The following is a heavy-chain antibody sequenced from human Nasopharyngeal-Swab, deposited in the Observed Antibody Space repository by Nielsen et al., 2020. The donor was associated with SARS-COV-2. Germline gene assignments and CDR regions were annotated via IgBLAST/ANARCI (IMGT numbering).Heavy chain of an antibody. CDR2: VNQDGSRT. V-gene: IGHV3-74*01. CDR1: GVIISKYW. J-gene: IGHJ4*02. CDR3: VKHQGSSSDQ. Sequence: GESLKISCEVSGVIISKYWMHWVRQVPGKGPVWVSRVNQDGSRTDYADSVRGRFTISRDNAKNTLYLQMNSLRVEDTAVYYCVKHQGSSSDQWGQGTLVTVSS.